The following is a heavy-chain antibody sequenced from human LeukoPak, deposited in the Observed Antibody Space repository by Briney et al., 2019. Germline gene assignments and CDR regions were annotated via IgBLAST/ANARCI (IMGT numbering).Heavy chain of an antibody. J-gene: IGHJ4*02. CDR1: GFTFRNYY. CDR2: IGSSGGGI. CDR3: AIDPNWGTHS. V-gene: IGHV3-23*01. D-gene: IGHD7-27*01. Sequence: PGGSLRLSCAASGFTFRNYYMHWVRHPPGKRLEWVSIIGSSGGGIHYADSVKGRFTISRDNSKNALYLQMNSLRVEDTAVYYCAIDPNWGTHSWGQGVLVTVSS.